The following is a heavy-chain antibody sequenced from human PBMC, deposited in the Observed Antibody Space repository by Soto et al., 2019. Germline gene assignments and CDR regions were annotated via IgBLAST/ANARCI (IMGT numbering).Heavy chain of an antibody. CDR3: AREVQPVVRREYDC. Sequence: EVQLVESGGDLVKPGGSLRLSCAVSGFTFSSCTMNWVRQAPGKGLEWVSSVSGGGTTYYADSVKGRFTISRDNARNSRYLQMNSLRTEDTAVYYCAREVQPVVRREYDCWGQGTLVTVSS. CDR1: GFTFSSCT. D-gene: IGHD1-1*01. V-gene: IGHV3-21*01. CDR2: VSGGGTT. J-gene: IGHJ4*02.